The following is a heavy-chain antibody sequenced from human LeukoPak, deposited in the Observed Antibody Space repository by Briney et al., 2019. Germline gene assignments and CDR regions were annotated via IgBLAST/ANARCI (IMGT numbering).Heavy chain of an antibody. D-gene: IGHD6-19*01. CDR1: GFIFSSYR. V-gene: IGHV3-48*01. CDR3: ASHYSSGWFHFDY. CDR2: ISSSSSTI. J-gene: IGHJ4*02. Sequence: GGSLRLSCAASGFIFSSYRMNWVRQAPGKGLEWISYISSSSSTIEYADSVKGRFTISRDNAKNSLYLQTSSLRAEDTAVYYCASHYSSGWFHFDYWGQGTLVTVYS.